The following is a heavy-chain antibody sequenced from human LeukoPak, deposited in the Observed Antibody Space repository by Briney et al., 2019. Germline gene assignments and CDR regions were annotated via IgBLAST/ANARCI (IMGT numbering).Heavy chain of an antibody. CDR3: ARQDGYSGSYFDY. CDR1: GGSVSGSNYR. J-gene: IGHJ4*02. Sequence: SETLSLTCTVSGGSVSGSNYRWGWIRQPPGKGLEWIGTIYYTGSTYYNPSLKSRVTISVDTSKNQLSLKLISVAAADTAVYYCARQDGYSGSYFDYWGQGTLVTVSS. CDR2: IYYTGST. V-gene: IGHV4-39*01. D-gene: IGHD1-26*01.